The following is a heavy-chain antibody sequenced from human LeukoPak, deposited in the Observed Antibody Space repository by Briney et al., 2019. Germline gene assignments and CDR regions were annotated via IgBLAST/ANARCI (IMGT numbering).Heavy chain of an antibody. Sequence: PSETLSLTCTVSGGSISSGDYYWSWIRQPPGKGLEWIGYIYYSGSTYYNPSLKSRVTISVDTSKNQFSLKLSSVTAADTAVYYRARTTYDYGSGSYYEDYWGQGTLVTVSS. CDR3: ARTTYDYGSGSYYEDY. J-gene: IGHJ4*02. CDR1: GGSISSGDYY. CDR2: IYYSGST. V-gene: IGHV4-30-4*08. D-gene: IGHD3-10*01.